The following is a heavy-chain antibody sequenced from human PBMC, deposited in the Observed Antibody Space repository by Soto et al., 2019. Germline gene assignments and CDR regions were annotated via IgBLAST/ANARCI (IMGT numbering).Heavy chain of an antibody. D-gene: IGHD3-9*01. V-gene: IGHV1-2*02. Sequence: ASVKVSCKAYGYTFTDYYMHWVRQAPGQGLEWMGWINPNSGDKRYAQKFQVRVTMTRDTSINTAYMEMSSLRSDDTAGYYCARGDILTGPSHHFDYWGHGTLATVSS. J-gene: IGHJ4*01. CDR2: INPNSGDK. CDR1: GYTFTDYY. CDR3: ARGDILTGPSHHFDY.